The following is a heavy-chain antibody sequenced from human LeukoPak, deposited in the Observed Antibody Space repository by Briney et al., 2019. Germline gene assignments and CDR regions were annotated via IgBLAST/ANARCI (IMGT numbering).Heavy chain of an antibody. Sequence: SVKVSCKASGGTFSSYAISWVRQAPGQGLEWMGGIIPIFGTANYAQKFQGRVTITADKSTSTAYMELSSLRSEDTAVYYCARGTVTMVRGVIIRGDYWGQGTLVTVSS. J-gene: IGHJ4*02. D-gene: IGHD3-10*01. CDR3: ARGTVTMVRGVIIRGDY. V-gene: IGHV1-69*06. CDR2: IIPIFGTA. CDR1: GGTFSSYA.